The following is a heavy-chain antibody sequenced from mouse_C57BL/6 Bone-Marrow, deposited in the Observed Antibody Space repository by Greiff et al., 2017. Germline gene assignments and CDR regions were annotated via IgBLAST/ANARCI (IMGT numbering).Heavy chain of an antibody. CDR2: ILPGSGST. CDR1: GYTFTGYW. CDR3: ARQLAWFAY. Sequence: VQLQQSGAELMKPGASVKLSCKATGYTFTGYWIEWVKQRPGHGLEWIGEILPGSGSTNYTEKFKGKATFTADTSSNTAYMQLSSLTTEDSAIYYCARQLAWFAYWGQGTLVTVSA. J-gene: IGHJ3*01. D-gene: IGHD4-1*02. V-gene: IGHV1-9*01.